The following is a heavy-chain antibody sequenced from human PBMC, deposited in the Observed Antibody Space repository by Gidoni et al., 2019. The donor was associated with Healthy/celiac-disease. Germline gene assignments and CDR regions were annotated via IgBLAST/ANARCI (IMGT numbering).Heavy chain of an antibody. CDR3: ARDTMREGRYSYGYFDY. Sequence: QVQLVQSGAEVKKPGSSVKVSCKASGGTFSSYAISWVRQAPGQGLEWMGGIIPIFGTANYAQKFQGRVTITADKFTSTAYMELSSLRSEDTAVYYCARDTMREGRYSYGYFDYWGQGTLVTVSS. D-gene: IGHD5-18*01. V-gene: IGHV1-69*06. CDR1: GGTFSSYA. CDR2: IIPIFGTA. J-gene: IGHJ4*02.